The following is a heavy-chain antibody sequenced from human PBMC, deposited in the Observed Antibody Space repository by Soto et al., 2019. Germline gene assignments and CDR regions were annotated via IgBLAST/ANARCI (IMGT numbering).Heavy chain of an antibody. D-gene: IGHD4-17*01. CDR3: ARDEGLTETTFRFDY. CDR1: GFTFSSYW. J-gene: IGHJ4*02. CDR2: IKEDGSVK. Sequence: EVQLVESGGGLVQPGGSLRLSCVVSGFTFSSYWMAWIRQAPGKGLEWVANIKEDGSVKNYVGSVKGRFTVSRDNAKNSLYLQMNSLRAEDTAVYFCARDEGLTETTFRFDYWGQGTLVTVSS. V-gene: IGHV3-7*01.